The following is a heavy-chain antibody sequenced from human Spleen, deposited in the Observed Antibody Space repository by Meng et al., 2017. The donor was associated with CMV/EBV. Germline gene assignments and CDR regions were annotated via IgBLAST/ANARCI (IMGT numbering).Heavy chain of an antibody. CDR3: ARGGSYYDFWSGYYSSSDYYYYGMDV. CDR2: ITWNGGTR. D-gene: IGHD3-3*01. CDR1: GFTFDDYA. V-gene: IGHV3-9*01. J-gene: IGHJ6*02. Sequence: SLKISCAASGFTFDDYAMHWVRQVPGKGLEWVSGITWNGGTRGYGDSVKGRFTISRDNAKNSLYLQMNSLRAEDTAVYYCARGGSYYDFWSGYYSSSDYYYYGMDVWGQGTTVTVSS.